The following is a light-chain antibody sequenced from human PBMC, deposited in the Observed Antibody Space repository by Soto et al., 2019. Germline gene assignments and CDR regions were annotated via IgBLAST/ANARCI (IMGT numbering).Light chain of an antibody. V-gene: IGKV1-5*01. CDR3: KHSKNHWT. CDR2: DAS. Sequence: DIQMTQSPSTLSASVGDRVTITCRASQSISSWLAWYQQKPGKAPKLLIYDASSLESGAPSRFSGSGSGTEFNLKISSMKPDDSATYSSKHSKNHWTLGKRTKV. J-gene: IGKJ1*01. CDR1: QSISSW.